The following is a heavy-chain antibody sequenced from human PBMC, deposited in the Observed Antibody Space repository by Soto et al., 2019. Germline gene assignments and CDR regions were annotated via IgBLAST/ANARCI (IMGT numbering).Heavy chain of an antibody. CDR1: GYTFTSYA. CDR2: INAGNGNT. D-gene: IGHD6-13*01. J-gene: IGHJ6*02. CDR3: AREAGISRDVYYYYYYGMDV. V-gene: IGHV1-3*01. Sequence: ASVKVSCKASGYTFTSYAMHWVRQAPGQRLEWMGWINAGNGNTKYSQKLQGRVTMTTDTSTSTAYMELRSLRSDDTAVYYCAREAGISRDVYYYYYYGMDVWGQGTTVTVS.